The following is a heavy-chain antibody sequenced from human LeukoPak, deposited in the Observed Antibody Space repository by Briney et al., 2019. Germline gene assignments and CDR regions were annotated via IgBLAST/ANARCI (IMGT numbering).Heavy chain of an antibody. CDR1: GFTFRDAW. V-gene: IGHV3-15*01. Sequence: TGGSLTLSCAASGFTFRDAWMSWVRQAPGEVLEWVGRIRSKTEGASIDYAAPVKGRFTISRDDSKNTVYLQMNSLKTEDTDVYYCTTAPYIWGSFGSDYWGQGTLVTVSS. D-gene: IGHD3-16*01. CDR3: TTAPYIWGSFGSDY. J-gene: IGHJ4*02. CDR2: IRSKTEGASI.